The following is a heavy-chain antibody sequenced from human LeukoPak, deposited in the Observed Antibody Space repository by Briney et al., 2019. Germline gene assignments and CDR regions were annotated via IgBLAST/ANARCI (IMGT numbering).Heavy chain of an antibody. CDR1: GGSISSYY. Sequence: PSETLSLTCTVSGGSISSYYWSWIRQPPGKGLEWIGYIYYSGCTNYNPSLKSRVTISVDTSKNQFSLRLSSVTAADTAVYYCAREAGYSSGWYNYWGQGTLVTVSS. D-gene: IGHD6-19*01. J-gene: IGHJ4*02. CDR2: IYYSGCT. CDR3: AREAGYSSGWYNY. V-gene: IGHV4-59*01.